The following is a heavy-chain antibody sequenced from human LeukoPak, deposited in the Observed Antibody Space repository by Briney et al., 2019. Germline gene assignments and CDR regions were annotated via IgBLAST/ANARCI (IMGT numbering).Heavy chain of an antibody. D-gene: IGHD5-24*01. V-gene: IGHV3-9*01. CDR2: ISWNSGSI. CDR3: ARMASNSFGDY. J-gene: IGHJ4*02. Sequence: SLRLSCAASGFTFDDYAMHWVRQAPGKGLEWVSGISWNSGSIGYADSVKGRFTISRDNAKNSLFLQMNSLRADDTALYYCARMASNSFGDYWGQGTLVTVSS. CDR1: GFTFDDYA.